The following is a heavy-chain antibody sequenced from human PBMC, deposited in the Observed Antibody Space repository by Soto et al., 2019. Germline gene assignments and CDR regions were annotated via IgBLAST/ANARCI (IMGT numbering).Heavy chain of an antibody. CDR2: IYYSGST. Sequence: SETLSLTCTVSGGSISSYYWSWIRQPPGKGLEWIGYIYYSGSTNYNPSLKSRVTISVDTSKNQFSLKLSSVTAADTAVYYCARARRAQYYYDSSGYPDYWGQGTLVTVSS. J-gene: IGHJ4*02. V-gene: IGHV4-59*01. D-gene: IGHD3-22*01. CDR1: GGSISSYY. CDR3: ARARRAQYYYDSSGYPDY.